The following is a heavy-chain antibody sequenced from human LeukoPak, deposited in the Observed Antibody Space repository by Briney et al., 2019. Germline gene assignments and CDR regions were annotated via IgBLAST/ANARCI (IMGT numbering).Heavy chain of an antibody. J-gene: IGHJ6*02. CDR1: GGSISSYY. Sequence: SETLSLTCTVSGGSISSYYWSWIRQPPGKGLEWIGYIYYSGSTNYNPYLKSRVTISVDTSKNQFSLKLSSVTAADTAVYYCAAAGYSSGWYGDYYYGMDVWSQGTTVTVSS. CDR2: IYYSGST. V-gene: IGHV4-59*08. CDR3: AAAGYSSGWYGDYYYGMDV. D-gene: IGHD6-19*01.